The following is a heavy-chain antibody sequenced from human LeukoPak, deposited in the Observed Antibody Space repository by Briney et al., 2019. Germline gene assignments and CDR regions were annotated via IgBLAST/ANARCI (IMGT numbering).Heavy chain of an antibody. CDR2: IYYSGST. J-gene: IGHJ4*02. CDR1: GGSINSYY. CDR3: XXHSSYGHFDY. D-gene: IGHD3-10*01. V-gene: IGHV4-59*08. Sequence: SETLSLTCNVSGGSINSYYWSWIRQPPGKGLEWIGYIYYSGSTSYDPSLNSRVTISVDTSKSQFSLKLTSVTAADTAVYYCXXHSSYGHFDYWGQGTLVTVSS.